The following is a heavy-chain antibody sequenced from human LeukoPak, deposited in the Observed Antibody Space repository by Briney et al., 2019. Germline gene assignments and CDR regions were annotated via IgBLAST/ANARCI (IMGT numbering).Heavy chain of an antibody. V-gene: IGHV4-59*01. Sequence: SETLSLTCTVSGGSISSYYWSWIRQPPGKGLEWIGYIYYSGSTNYNPSLKSRVTISVDTSKNQFSLKLSSVTAADTAVYYCARGVGGDTDFDYWGQGTLVTVSS. CDR3: ARGVGGDTDFDY. D-gene: IGHD5-18*01. J-gene: IGHJ4*02. CDR2: IYYSGST. CDR1: GGSISSYY.